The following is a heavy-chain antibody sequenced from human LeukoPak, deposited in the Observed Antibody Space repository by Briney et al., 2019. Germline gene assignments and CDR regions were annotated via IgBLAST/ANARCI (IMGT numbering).Heavy chain of an antibody. J-gene: IGHJ4*02. CDR2: IYSGGST. CDR1: GFTVSSNY. CDR3: AREDGSGSYYPPPLDY. V-gene: IGHV3-53*01. Sequence: PGGSLRLSCAASGFTVSSNYMSWVRQAPGKGLEWVSVIYSGGSTYYADSVKGRFTISRDNSKNTLYLQMNSLRAEDTAVYYCAREDGSGSYYPPPLDYWGQGTLVTVSS. D-gene: IGHD3-10*01.